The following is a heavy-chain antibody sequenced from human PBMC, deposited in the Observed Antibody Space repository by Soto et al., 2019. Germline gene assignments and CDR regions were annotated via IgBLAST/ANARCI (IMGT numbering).Heavy chain of an antibody. J-gene: IGHJ4*02. CDR2: ISSSGGIK. D-gene: IGHD3-3*01. V-gene: IGHV3-48*02. CDR1: GFTFSPYS. Sequence: GGSLRLSCAASGFTFSPYSMNWVRQAPGKGLEWISYISSSGGIKYYAVSVRGRFTISRDNVKNFLYLQMDSLRDDDTAMYFCARDRSTTLGVVTPIDHWGQGTLVTVSS. CDR3: ARDRSTTLGVVTPIDH.